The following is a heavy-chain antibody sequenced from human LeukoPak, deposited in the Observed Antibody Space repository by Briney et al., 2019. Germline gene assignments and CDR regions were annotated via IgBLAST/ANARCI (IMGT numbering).Heavy chain of an antibody. CDR1: GFTSSSYA. J-gene: IGHJ4*02. CDR3: AKGYSYGITYYFDY. D-gene: IGHD5-18*01. V-gene: IGHV3-9*02. CDR2: ISWNSGSI. Sequence: GGSLRLSCAASGFTSSSYAMSWVRQAPGKGLEWVSGISWNSGSIVYADSVKGRFTISRDSAKNSLYLQMNSLRAEDMALYYCAKGYSYGITYYFDYWGQGTLVTVSS.